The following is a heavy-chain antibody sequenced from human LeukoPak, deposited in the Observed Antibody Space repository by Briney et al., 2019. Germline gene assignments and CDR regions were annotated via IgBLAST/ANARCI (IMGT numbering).Heavy chain of an antibody. CDR2: IYYSGST. Sequence: SETLSLTCTVSGGSISSYYWSWIRQPPGKGLEWIGYIYYSGSTNYNPSLKSRVTISVDTSKNQFSLKLSSVTAADTAVYYCARHEAIFGVVINPPDYWGQGTLVTVSS. D-gene: IGHD3-3*01. V-gene: IGHV4-59*08. J-gene: IGHJ4*02. CDR3: ARHEAIFGVVINPPDY. CDR1: GGSISSYY.